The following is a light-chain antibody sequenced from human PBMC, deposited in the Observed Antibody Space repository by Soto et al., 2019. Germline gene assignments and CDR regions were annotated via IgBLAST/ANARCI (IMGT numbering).Light chain of an antibody. J-gene: IGLJ3*02. V-gene: IGLV4-60*03. CDR1: SGHSSYI. CDR3: ETWDSNPGV. CDR2: VEGSGSY. Sequence: QPVLTQSSSASASLGSSVKLTCTLSSGHSSYIIAWHQQQPGKAPRYLMKVEGSGSYNKGSGVPDRFSGSSSGADRYLTISNLQSEDEADYYCETWDSNPGVFGGGNKLTVL.